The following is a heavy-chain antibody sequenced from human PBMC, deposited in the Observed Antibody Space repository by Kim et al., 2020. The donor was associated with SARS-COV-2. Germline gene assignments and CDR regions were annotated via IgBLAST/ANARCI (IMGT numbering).Heavy chain of an antibody. J-gene: IGHJ5*02. CDR1: GFTFDDYG. Sequence: GGSLRLSCAASGFTFDDYGMSWVRQAPGKGLEWVSGINWNGGSTGYADSVKGRFTIPRDNTKNSLYLQMNSLRAEGTALYHCAREGIPMVRGVVNWFDPWGQGTLVTVSS. CDR2: INWNGGST. CDR3: AREGIPMVRGVVNWFDP. V-gene: IGHV3-20*01. D-gene: IGHD3-10*01.